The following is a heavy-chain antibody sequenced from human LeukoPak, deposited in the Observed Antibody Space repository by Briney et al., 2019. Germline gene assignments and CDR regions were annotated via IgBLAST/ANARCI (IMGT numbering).Heavy chain of an antibody. CDR3: AREKRESYYSLDY. Sequence: EASVKVSCKASGGTFSSYAISWVRQAPGQGLEWMGGIIPIFGSANCAQKFQGRVTITADESTSTAYMELSSLRSEDTAVYYCAREKRESYYSLDYWGQGTLVTVSS. CDR1: GGTFSSYA. D-gene: IGHD1-26*01. V-gene: IGHV1-69*13. CDR2: IIPIFGSA. J-gene: IGHJ4*02.